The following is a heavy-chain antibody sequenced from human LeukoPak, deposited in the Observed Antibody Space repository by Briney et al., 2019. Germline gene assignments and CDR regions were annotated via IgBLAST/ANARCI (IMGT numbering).Heavy chain of an antibody. V-gene: IGHV3-30*02. Sequence: GGSLRLSCAASGFTFSSYGMHWVRQAPGKGLERVAFIRYDGSNKYYADSVKGRFTISRDNSKNTLYLQMNSLRAEDTAVYYCAKEAAGTKLDAFYIWGQGTMVTVSS. CDR2: IRYDGSNK. CDR1: GFTFSSYG. D-gene: IGHD6-13*01. J-gene: IGHJ3*02. CDR3: AKEAAGTKLDAFYI.